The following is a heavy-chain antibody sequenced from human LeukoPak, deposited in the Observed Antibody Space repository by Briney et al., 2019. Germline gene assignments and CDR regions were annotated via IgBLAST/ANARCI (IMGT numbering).Heavy chain of an antibody. CDR1: GASISSYY. D-gene: IGHD5-18*01. CDR3: ARGLFGYSYGYYYYYMDV. Sequence: KASETLSLTCTVSGASISSYYWSWIRQPPGKGLEWIGYIYYSGSTNYNPSLKSRVTISVDTSKNQFSLKLSSVTAADTAVYYCARGLFGYSYGYYYYYMDVWGKGTTVTVSS. V-gene: IGHV4-59*01. CDR2: IYYSGST. J-gene: IGHJ6*03.